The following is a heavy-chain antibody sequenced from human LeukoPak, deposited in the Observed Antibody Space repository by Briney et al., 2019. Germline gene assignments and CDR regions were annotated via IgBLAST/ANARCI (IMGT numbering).Heavy chain of an antibody. J-gene: IGHJ5*02. CDR2: ISAYNGNT. Sequence: WASVKVSCKASGYTFTSYGISWVRQAPGQGLEWMGWISAYNGNTNYAQKLQGRVTMTTDTSTSTAYMELRSLRSDDTAVYYCARDPLDYYDSSGYPNWFDPWGQGTLVTVSS. D-gene: IGHD3-22*01. V-gene: IGHV1-18*01. CDR1: GYTFTSYG. CDR3: ARDPLDYYDSSGYPNWFDP.